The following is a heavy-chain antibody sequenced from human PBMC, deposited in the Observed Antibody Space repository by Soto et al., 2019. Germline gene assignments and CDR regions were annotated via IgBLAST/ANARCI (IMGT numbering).Heavy chain of an antibody. CDR3: VKDSPTGPFDY. Sequence: EVQLVESGGGLVQPGGSLRLSCAASGFTFSDHYLDWVRQAPGKGLEWVGRSRNKANRYTTDYAASVKGRFTISRDDSKNTLYLQMNSLRAEDMAVYYCVKDSPTGPFDYWGQGTLVTVSS. J-gene: IGHJ4*02. V-gene: IGHV3-72*01. CDR2: SRNKANRYTT. D-gene: IGHD1-1*01. CDR1: GFTFSDHY.